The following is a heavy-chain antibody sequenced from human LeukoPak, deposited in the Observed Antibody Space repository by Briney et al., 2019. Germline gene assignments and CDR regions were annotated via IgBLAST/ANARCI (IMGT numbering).Heavy chain of an antibody. CDR1: GFTPNRHW. V-gene: IGHV3-7*01. CDR3: AREGYSSSWPNDY. Sequence: TGGSLRLSCTASGFTPNRHWMSWVRQAAGKGLEWVATIRQNGIETHYVDSVKGRFTISRDNAKNSLYLQMNSLRAEDTAVYYCAREGYSSSWPNDYWGQGTLVTVSS. D-gene: IGHD6-13*01. CDR2: IRQNGIET. J-gene: IGHJ4*02.